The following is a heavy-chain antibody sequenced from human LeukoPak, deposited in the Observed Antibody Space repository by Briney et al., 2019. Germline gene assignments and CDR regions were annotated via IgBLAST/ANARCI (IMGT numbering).Heavy chain of an antibody. CDR1: GGTFSSYA. D-gene: IGHD7-27*01. Sequence: GASVKVSCKASGGTFSSYAISWVRQAPGQGLEWMGIINPSGGSTSYAQKFQGRVTMTRDTSTSTVYMELSSLRSEDTAVYYCATELGMRKDFDYWGQGTLVTVSS. V-gene: IGHV1-46*01. CDR3: ATELGMRKDFDY. CDR2: INPSGGST. J-gene: IGHJ4*02.